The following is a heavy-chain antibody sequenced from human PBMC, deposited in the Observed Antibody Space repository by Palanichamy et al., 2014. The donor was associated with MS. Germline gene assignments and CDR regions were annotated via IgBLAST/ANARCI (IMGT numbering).Heavy chain of an antibody. CDR2: IYWDDET. V-gene: IGHV2-5*02. CDR1: GFSLKTSGVG. CDR3: AHKRSGYAENWFDP. Sequence: QITLKESGPALVKPTQTLTATCTFSGFSLKTSGVGVGWIRQPPGKALEWLGIIYWDDETRYNPSLKTRLTITKDTSKNQVVLTMTNMDPVDTATYYCAHKRSGYAENWFDPWGQGTLVTVSS. D-gene: IGHD5-12*01. J-gene: IGHJ5*02.